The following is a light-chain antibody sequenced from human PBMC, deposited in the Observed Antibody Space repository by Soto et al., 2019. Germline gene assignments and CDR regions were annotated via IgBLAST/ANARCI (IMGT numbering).Light chain of an antibody. CDR2: DVS. Sequence: QSVLTQPASVSGSPGQSITISCTGTSSDIGNYNYVCWYQQHPGKAPKLLIYDVSHRPSGVSNRFSGSKSGNTASLTISGLQVEDESDYYCSSYTATSTLVVFGGGTKLTVL. CDR3: SSYTATSTLVV. V-gene: IGLV2-14*03. CDR1: SSDIGNYNY. J-gene: IGLJ3*02.